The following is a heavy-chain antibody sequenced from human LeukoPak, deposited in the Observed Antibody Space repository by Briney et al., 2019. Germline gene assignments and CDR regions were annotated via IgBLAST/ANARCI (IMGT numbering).Heavy chain of an antibody. V-gene: IGHV4-61*02. D-gene: IGHD2-2*01. J-gene: IGHJ3*02. Sequence: SQTLSLTCTVSGGSISSGTYFWNWIRQPAGKGLEWIGRIYTSGTTDYNPSLKSRVTISVDTSKNQFSLKLSSVTAADTAVYYCARDRGYCSSTSCYGAFDIWGQGTMVTVSS. CDR2: IYTSGTT. CDR3: ARDRGYCSSTSCYGAFDI. CDR1: GGSISSGTYF.